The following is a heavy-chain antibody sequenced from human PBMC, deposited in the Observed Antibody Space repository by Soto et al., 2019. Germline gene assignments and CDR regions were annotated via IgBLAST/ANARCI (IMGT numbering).Heavy chain of an antibody. D-gene: IGHD2-15*01. Sequence: EVQLLESGGALVQPGGSLRLSCAASGFTFTIYAMTWVRQAPGKGLDWVSAISGNSGGSTYYADSVKGRFTIFRDNSKNTLYLQMNSLRAGDTAVYYCAKADCIGGSCYPPGFDYWGQGTLVTVSS. CDR1: GFTFTIYA. CDR3: AKADCIGGSCYPPGFDY. V-gene: IGHV3-23*01. CDR2: ISGNSGGST. J-gene: IGHJ4*02.